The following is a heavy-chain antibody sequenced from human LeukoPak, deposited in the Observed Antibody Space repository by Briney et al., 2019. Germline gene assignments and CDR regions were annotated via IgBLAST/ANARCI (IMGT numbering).Heavy chain of an antibody. Sequence: GASVKVSCKASGGTFSSYAISWVRQAPGQGLEWMGGIIPIFGTANYAQKFQGRVTITTDESTSTAYMELSSLGSEDTAVYYCARNVPRSYYFDYWGQGTLVTVSS. D-gene: IGHD1-26*01. CDR2: IIPIFGTA. J-gene: IGHJ4*02. V-gene: IGHV1-69*05. CDR3: ARNVPRSYYFDY. CDR1: GGTFSSYA.